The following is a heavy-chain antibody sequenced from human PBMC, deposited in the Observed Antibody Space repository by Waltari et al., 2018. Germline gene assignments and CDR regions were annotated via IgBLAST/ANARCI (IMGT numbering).Heavy chain of an antibody. J-gene: IGHJ4*02. V-gene: IGHV4-34*01. Sequence: QVQLQQWGAGLLKPSETLSLPCAVYGGSFSGYYWSWIRQPPGKGLEWIGEINHSGSTNYNPSLKSRVTISVDTSKNQFSLKLSSVTAADTAVYYCARVGKWYRTFDYWGQGTLVTVSS. CDR2: INHSGST. CDR1: GGSFSGYY. D-gene: IGHD3-16*01. CDR3: ARVGKWYRTFDY.